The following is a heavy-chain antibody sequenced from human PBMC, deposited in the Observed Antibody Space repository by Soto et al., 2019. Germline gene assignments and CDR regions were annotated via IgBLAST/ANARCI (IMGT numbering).Heavy chain of an antibody. J-gene: IGHJ6*02. V-gene: IGHV4-59*01. CDR2: IYYSGST. Sequence: QVQLQESGPGLVKPSETLSLTCTVSGGSISSYYWSWIRQPPGKGLEWIGYIYYSGSTNYNPSLKSRVTISVDTSKNRFSLKLSSVTAADTAVYYCARLLMPASPDPGRYGMDVWGQGTTVTVSS. CDR1: GGSISSYY. CDR3: ARLLMPASPDPGRYGMDV. D-gene: IGHD2-2*01.